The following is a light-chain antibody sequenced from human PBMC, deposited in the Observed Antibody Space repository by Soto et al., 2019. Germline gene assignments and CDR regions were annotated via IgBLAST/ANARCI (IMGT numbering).Light chain of an antibody. CDR3: QQYNVWPLT. Sequence: EIVMTQSPVTQSVSPGDRATLSCRASQSVNSNLAWYQQKPGQTPKLLIYVASTRATGIPARFSGSGSGTEFTLTISSLQSEDFAVYYCQQYNVWPLTFGGGTKVKFK. J-gene: IGKJ4*01. V-gene: IGKV3-15*01. CDR1: QSVNSN. CDR2: VAS.